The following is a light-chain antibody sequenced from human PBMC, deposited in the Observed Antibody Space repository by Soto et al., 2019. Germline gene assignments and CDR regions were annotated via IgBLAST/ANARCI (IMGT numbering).Light chain of an antibody. V-gene: IGKV3-11*01. CDR1: QSVSSY. Sequence: IVLTQSPATLSLSPRERPTLSCRASQSVSSYLAWYQQKPGQAPRLLIYDASNRATGIPARFSASGSGTDFTLTITSLEPEDFAIYYCQQRRNWPRTFGQGTEVDIK. CDR2: DAS. CDR3: QQRRNWPRT. J-gene: IGKJ1*01.